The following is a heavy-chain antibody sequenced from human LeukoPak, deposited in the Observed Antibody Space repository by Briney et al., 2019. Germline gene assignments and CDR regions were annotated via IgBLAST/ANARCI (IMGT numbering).Heavy chain of an antibody. J-gene: IGHJ4*02. Sequence: SETLSLTWTVSGGSISSYYWSWIRQPPGKGLEWFGYIYYSGSTNYNPSLKSRVTISVDTSKNQFSLKLSSVTAADTAVYYCARAYCSGGSCYDYWGQGTLVTVSS. CDR2: IYYSGST. CDR3: ARAYCSGGSCYDY. CDR1: GGSISSYY. V-gene: IGHV4-59*01. D-gene: IGHD2-15*01.